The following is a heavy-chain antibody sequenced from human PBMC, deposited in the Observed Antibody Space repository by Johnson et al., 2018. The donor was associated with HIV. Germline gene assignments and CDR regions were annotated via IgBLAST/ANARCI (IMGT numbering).Heavy chain of an antibody. Sequence: QVQLVESGGGVVQPGGSLRLSCAASGFTFSDYCMHWVRQAPGKGLERVSFIQYDESNKYYADSVKGRFTMSRDISKNTLHLQMNSLRVEDTALYYCAKEAPGRWDLPIWAAFDIWGQGTMVTVSS. D-gene: IGHD1-26*01. CDR1: GFTFSDYC. CDR2: IQYDESNK. CDR3: AKEAPGRWDLPIWAAFDI. J-gene: IGHJ3*02. V-gene: IGHV3-30*02.